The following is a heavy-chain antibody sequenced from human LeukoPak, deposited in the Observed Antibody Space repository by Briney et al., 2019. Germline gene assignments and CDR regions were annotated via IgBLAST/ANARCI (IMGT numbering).Heavy chain of an antibody. J-gene: IGHJ5*02. CDR1: GDSVSSKSAT. V-gene: IGHV6-1*01. CDR3: ARQLDFWFDP. D-gene: IGHD3/OR15-3a*01. Sequence: SQTLSLTCAISGDSVSSKSATWNWIRQSPSRGLEWLGRTYYRSKWYNDYAESVKSRITVNPDTSKNQFSLQLTPVTPDDTAVYYCARQLDFWFDPWGQGTPVTVSS. CDR2: TYYRSKWYN.